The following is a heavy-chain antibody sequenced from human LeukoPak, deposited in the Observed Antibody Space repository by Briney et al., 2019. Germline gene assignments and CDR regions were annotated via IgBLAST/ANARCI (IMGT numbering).Heavy chain of an antibody. V-gene: IGHV3-30*04. J-gene: IGHJ4*02. CDR3: ARVHDTTGYYHYFDS. CDR1: GFTFSTYP. Sequence: GSLRLSCEASGFTFSTYPMHWVRQAPDKGLEWVAMKSYHGSNEYYADSVKGRFTISRDNSKNTLYLQMSNPRVEDTAIYYCARVHDTTGYYHYFDSWGQGTLVTVSS. CDR2: KSYHGSNE. D-gene: IGHD3-9*01.